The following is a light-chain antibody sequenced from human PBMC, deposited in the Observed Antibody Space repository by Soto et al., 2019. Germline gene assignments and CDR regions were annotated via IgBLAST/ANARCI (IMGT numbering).Light chain of an antibody. CDR1: QGVTSSY. Sequence: VLTQSPGTLSLSPGERATLSCRASQGVTSSYLGWYQQKPGQAPRLLIFGSSPRATGIPDRFSGSGFGTDFTLTISRLEPEDFALYFWQQYGNSLKITFGGGTKVEMK. J-gene: IGKJ4*01. CDR2: GSS. V-gene: IGKV3-20*01. CDR3: QQYGNSLKIT.